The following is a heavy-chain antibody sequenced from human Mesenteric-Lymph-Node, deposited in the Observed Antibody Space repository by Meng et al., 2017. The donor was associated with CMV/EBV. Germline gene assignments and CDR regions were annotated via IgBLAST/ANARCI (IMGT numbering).Heavy chain of an antibody. CDR2: ISYDGNYK. CDR1: GISFKTYS. CDR3: ATDMLPMTIRGGGMDL. V-gene: IGHV3-30*09. J-gene: IGHJ6*02. Sequence: GESLKIPCAAPGISFKTYSISGVRQAPGQGLEWVAVISYDGNYKFYADSVKGRFAISRDNSKNTLYLEMNRLRPEDTAIYYCATDMLPMTIRGGGMDLWGQGATVTVSS. D-gene: IGHD4/OR15-4a*01.